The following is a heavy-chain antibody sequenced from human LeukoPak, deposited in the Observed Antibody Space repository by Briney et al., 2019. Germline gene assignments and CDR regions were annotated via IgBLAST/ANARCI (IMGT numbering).Heavy chain of an antibody. V-gene: IGHV4-39*07. Sequence: SETLSLTCTVSGGSISSSSYYWGWIRQPPGKGLEWIGSIYYSGSTYYNPSLKSRVTISVDTSKNQFSLKLSSVTAADTAVYYCARDRGSYYVRYFDYWGQGTLVTVSS. CDR2: IYYSGST. CDR1: GGSISSSSYY. D-gene: IGHD1-26*01. CDR3: ARDRGSYYVRYFDY. J-gene: IGHJ4*02.